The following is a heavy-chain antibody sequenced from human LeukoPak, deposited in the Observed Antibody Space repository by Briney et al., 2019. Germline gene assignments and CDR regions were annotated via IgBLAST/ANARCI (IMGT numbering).Heavy chain of an antibody. D-gene: IGHD3-9*01. CDR3: ARVPILTGFSSGMDV. CDR2: INPNSGDT. Sequence: GASVKVSCKASGYTFTSYYMHWVRQAPGQGLEWMGWINPNSGDTNYAQKFQGWVTMTRDTSISTAYMELSRLKSDDTAVYYCARVPILTGFSSGMDVWGQGTTVTVSS. V-gene: IGHV1-2*04. CDR1: GYTFTSYY. J-gene: IGHJ6*02.